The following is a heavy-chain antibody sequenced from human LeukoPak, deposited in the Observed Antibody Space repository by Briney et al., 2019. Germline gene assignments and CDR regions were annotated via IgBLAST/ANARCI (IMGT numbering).Heavy chain of an antibody. V-gene: IGHV4-31*03. CDR2: IYYSGST. J-gene: IGHJ5*02. Sequence: SETLSLTCTVSGGSISSGGYYWSWIRQHPGKGLEWIGYIYYSGSTYYNPSLKSRVTTSVDTSKNQFSLKLSSVTAADTAVYYCARDQGASWFDPWGQGTLVTVSS. D-gene: IGHD1-26*01. CDR3: ARDQGASWFDP. CDR1: GGSISSGGYY.